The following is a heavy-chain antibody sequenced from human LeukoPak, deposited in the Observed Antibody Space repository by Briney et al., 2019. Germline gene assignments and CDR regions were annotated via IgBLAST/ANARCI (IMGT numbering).Heavy chain of an antibody. V-gene: IGHV3-48*03. CDR1: GFTFSSYE. D-gene: IGHD3-22*01. Sequence: GGPLRLSCAASGFTFSSYEMNWVRQAPGKGLEWVSYISSSGSTIYYADSVKGRFTISRDNAKNSLYLQMNSLRAEDTAVYYCAREGDDSSGPGDYWGQGTLVTVSS. CDR3: AREGDDSSGPGDY. J-gene: IGHJ4*02. CDR2: ISSSGSTI.